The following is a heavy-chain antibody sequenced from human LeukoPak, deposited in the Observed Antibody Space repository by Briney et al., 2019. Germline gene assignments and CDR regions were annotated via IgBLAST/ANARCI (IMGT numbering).Heavy chain of an antibody. V-gene: IGHV4-61*05. D-gene: IGHD4-11*01. CDR2: IYYSGST. CDR1: GGSISSSSYY. J-gene: IGHJ4*02. CDR3: ASLRERSYYARGFDY. Sequence: PSETLSLTCTVSGGSISSSSYYWGWIRQPPGKGLEWIGYIYYSGSTNYNPSLKSRVTISVDTSKNQFSLKLSSLTAADTAINYCASLRERSYYARGFDYWGQGTLVTVSS.